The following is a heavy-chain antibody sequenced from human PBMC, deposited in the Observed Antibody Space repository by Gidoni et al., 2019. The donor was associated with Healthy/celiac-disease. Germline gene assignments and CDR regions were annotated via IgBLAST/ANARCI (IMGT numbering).Heavy chain of an antibody. V-gene: IGHV3-33*01. J-gene: IGHJ6*02. CDR3: ARDDVVGAARPTLYGYYYGMDV. CDR2: IWYDGSNK. D-gene: IGHD6-6*01. Sequence: QVQRVESGGGVVQPGRSLRLPCAASVFTFSSFATHLGRQAPGKGLEWVAVIWYDGSNKYYADSVKGRFTISRDNSKNTLYLQMNSLRAEDTAVYYCARDDVVGAARPTLYGYYYGMDVWGQGTTVTVSS. CDR1: VFTFSSFA.